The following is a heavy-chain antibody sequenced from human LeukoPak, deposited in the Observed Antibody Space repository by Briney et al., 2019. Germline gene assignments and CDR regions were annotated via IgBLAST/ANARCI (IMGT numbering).Heavy chain of an antibody. CDR3: ATSRLGDSVSLDY. V-gene: IGHV1-24*01. J-gene: IGHJ4*02. D-gene: IGHD1-26*01. Sequence: ASVKVSCKVSGYTLPGLSIHWVRQSPGKGLEWMGGFEPEDAKTFYAQKFQGRITMTEDTSTNTGYMNLSSLRSEDTAIYYCATSRLGDSVSLDYWGQGSLVTVSS. CDR1: GYTLPGLS. CDR2: FEPEDAKT.